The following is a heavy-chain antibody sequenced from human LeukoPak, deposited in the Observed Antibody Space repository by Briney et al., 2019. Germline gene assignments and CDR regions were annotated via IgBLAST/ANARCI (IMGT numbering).Heavy chain of an antibody. Sequence: GTSVKVSCKASGFTFTSSAMQWVRQARGQRLEGIGWIVVGSGNTNYAQKFQERVTITRDMSTSTAYMELSSLRSEDTAVYYCAALPARYCSGGSCYSGSYWGQGTLVTVSS. V-gene: IGHV1-58*02. D-gene: IGHD2-15*01. CDR3: AALPARYCSGGSCYSGSY. CDR2: IVVGSGNT. J-gene: IGHJ4*02. CDR1: GFTFTSSA.